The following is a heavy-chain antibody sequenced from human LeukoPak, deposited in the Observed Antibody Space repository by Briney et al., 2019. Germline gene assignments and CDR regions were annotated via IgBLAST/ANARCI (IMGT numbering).Heavy chain of an antibody. D-gene: IGHD3-22*01. CDR3: AKLPTYYFDSSGYHFDY. Sequence: GGSLRVSCAASGFTFSSYAMSWVRQAPGKGLEWVSGISGSGGSTYYADSVKGRFTISRDNSKNTLYLQMNSLRVEDTANYYCAKLPTYYFDSSGYHFDYWGQGTLVTVSS. CDR2: ISGSGGST. CDR1: GFTFSSYA. J-gene: IGHJ4*02. V-gene: IGHV3-23*01.